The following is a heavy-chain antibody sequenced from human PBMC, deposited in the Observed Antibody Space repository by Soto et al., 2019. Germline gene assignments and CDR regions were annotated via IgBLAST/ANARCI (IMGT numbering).Heavy chain of an antibody. J-gene: IGHJ4*02. CDR3: ARDQGRGYYDSSGYYYPAWYFDY. V-gene: IGHV1-69*06. D-gene: IGHD3-22*01. CDR1: GGTFSSYA. Sequence: KVSCKASGGTFSSYAISWVRQAPGQGLEWMGGIIPIFGTANYAQKFQGRVTITADKSTSTAYMELSSLRSEDTAVYYCARDQGRGYYDSSGYYYPAWYFDYWGQGTLVTVSS. CDR2: IIPIFGTA.